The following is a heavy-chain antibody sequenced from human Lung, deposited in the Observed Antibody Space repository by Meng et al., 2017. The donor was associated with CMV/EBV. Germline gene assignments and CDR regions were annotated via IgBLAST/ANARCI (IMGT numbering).Heavy chain of an antibody. Sequence: LFCTASGGTISSYYWSWIRQPPGKGLEWIGYIYYSGGTNYNPSLKSRVNISVDTYKNKISLKLNAVTAADTAVYYCSRDGSFSYFDNWGQGTLVTVSS. J-gene: IGHJ4*02. CDR1: GGTISSYY. D-gene: IGHD5-12*01. V-gene: IGHV4-59*01. CDR3: SRDGSFSYFDN. CDR2: IYYSGGT.